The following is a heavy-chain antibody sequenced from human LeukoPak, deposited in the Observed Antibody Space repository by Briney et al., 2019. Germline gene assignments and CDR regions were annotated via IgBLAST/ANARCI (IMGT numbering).Heavy chain of an antibody. CDR3: ARVRGHDYSIFGAFDI. V-gene: IGHV3-53*01. CDR2: IYSGGST. D-gene: IGHD4-11*01. CDR1: GFTVSSNY. J-gene: IGHJ3*02. Sequence: GGSLRLSCAASGFTVSSNYMSWVRQAPGKGLEWVSVIYSGGSTYYADSVKGRFTISRHNSKNTLYLQMNSLRAEDTAVYYCARVRGHDYSIFGAFDIWGQGTMVTVSS.